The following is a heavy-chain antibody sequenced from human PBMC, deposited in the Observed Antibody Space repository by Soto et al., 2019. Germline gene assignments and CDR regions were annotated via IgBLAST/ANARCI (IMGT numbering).Heavy chain of an antibody. CDR2: ISGSGGST. J-gene: IGHJ4*02. V-gene: IGHV3-23*01. Sequence: GGSLRLSCAASGFTFSSYAMSWVRQAPGKGLEWVSAISGSGGSTYYADSVKGRFTISRDNSKNTLYLQMNSLRAEDTAVYYCAKDDHYDYIWGTALDYWGQGTLVTVSS. CDR1: GFTFSSYA. CDR3: AKDDHYDYIWGTALDY. D-gene: IGHD3-16*01.